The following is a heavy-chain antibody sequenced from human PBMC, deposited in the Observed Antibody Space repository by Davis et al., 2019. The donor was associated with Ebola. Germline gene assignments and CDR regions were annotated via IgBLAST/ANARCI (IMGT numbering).Heavy chain of an antibody. CDR3: ARDNPRVGSSSRGAFDY. CDR2: IIPIFGTA. Sequence: AASVKVSCKASGGTFSSYAISWVRQVPGQGLEWMGGIIPIFGTANYAQKFQGRVTITADESTSTAYMELSSLRSEDTAVYYCARDNPRVGSSSRGAFDYWGQGTLVTVSS. V-gene: IGHV1-69*13. D-gene: IGHD6-13*01. CDR1: GGTFSSYA. J-gene: IGHJ4*02.